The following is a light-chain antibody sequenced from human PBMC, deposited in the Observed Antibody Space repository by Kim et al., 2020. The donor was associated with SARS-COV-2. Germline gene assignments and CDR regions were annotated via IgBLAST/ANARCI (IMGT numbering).Light chain of an antibody. Sequence: PGRTARITCSGDALSKQFAYWYLQEPGQAPVLVLLKDTERPSGIPVRFSGSSSGTTVTLTIGGVQAEDEADYYCQSADSNGTIRVFGAGTQLTVL. CDR3: QSADSNGTIRV. J-gene: IGLJ3*02. V-gene: IGLV3-25*03. CDR1: ALSKQF. CDR2: KDT.